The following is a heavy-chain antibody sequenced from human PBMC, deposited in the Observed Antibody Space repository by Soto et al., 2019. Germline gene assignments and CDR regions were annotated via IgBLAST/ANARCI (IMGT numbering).Heavy chain of an antibody. V-gene: IGHV1-69*13. J-gene: IGHJ3*02. CDR3: ARRTNWNYALDAFDI. CDR2: IIPIFGTA. Sequence: GASVKVSCKASGGTFSSYAISWVRQAPGQGLEWMGGIIPIFGTANYAQKFQGRVTITADESTSTAYMELSSLRSEDTAVYYCARRTNWNYALDAFDIWGQGTMVTVSS. D-gene: IGHD1-7*01. CDR1: GGTFSSYA.